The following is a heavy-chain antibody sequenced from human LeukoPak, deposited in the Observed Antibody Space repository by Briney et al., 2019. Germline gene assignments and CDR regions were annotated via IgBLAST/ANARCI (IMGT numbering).Heavy chain of an antibody. V-gene: IGHV3-23*01. D-gene: IGHD1-7*01. J-gene: IGHJ6*03. Sequence: GGSLRLSCAASGFTFSSYAMSWVRQAPGKGLGWVSAISGSGGSTYYADSVKGRFTISRDNSKNTLYLQMNSLRAEDTAVYYCAKRRGLELLYYYYMDVWGKGTTVTVSS. CDR1: GFTFSSYA. CDR3: AKRRGLELLYYYYMDV. CDR2: ISGSGGST.